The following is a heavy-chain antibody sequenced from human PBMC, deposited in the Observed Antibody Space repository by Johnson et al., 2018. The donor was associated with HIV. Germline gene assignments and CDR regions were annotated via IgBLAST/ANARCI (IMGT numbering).Heavy chain of an antibody. CDR2: ISSSGSTI. V-gene: IGHV3-11*04. CDR1: GFTFSDYY. J-gene: IGHJ3*02. Sequence: QVQLVESGGGLVKPGGSLRLSCAGSGFTFSDYYMSWIRQAPGKGLEWVSYISSSGSTIYYADSVKGRFTISRDNAKKSLYLQMNSLRAEDTAVYYCATRDPTYRPGAFDIWGQGTMVGVSS. CDR3: ATRDPTYRPGAFDI. D-gene: IGHD1-14*01.